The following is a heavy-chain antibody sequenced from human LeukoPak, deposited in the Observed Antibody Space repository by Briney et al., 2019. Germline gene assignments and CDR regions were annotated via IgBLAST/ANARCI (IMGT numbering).Heavy chain of an antibody. J-gene: IGHJ5*02. Sequence: SVKVSCKSSGGTFSSYAISWMRQAPGQGLEWMGGIIPIFGTANYAQKFQGRVTITADKSTSTAYMELSSLRSEDTAVYYCASQIAVAGTNWFDPWGQGTLVTVSS. CDR3: ASQIAVAGTNWFDP. CDR1: GGTFSSYA. CDR2: IIPIFGTA. D-gene: IGHD6-19*01. V-gene: IGHV1-69*06.